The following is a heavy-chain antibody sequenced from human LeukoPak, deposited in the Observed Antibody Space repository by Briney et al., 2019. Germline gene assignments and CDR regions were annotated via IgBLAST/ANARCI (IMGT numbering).Heavy chain of an antibody. CDR2: ISYDGSNK. V-gene: IGHV3-30*18. CDR1: GFAFSSYG. Sequence: GGSLRLSCAASGFAFSSYGMHWVRQAPGKGLEWVAVISYDGSNKYYADSVKGRFTISRDNSKNTLYLQMNSLRAEDTAVYYCAKMGGLVRDGYNYPNFDYWGQGTLVTVSS. D-gene: IGHD5-24*01. J-gene: IGHJ4*02. CDR3: AKMGGLVRDGYNYPNFDY.